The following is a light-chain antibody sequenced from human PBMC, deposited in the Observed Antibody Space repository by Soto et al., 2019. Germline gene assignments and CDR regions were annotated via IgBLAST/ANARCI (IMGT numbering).Light chain of an antibody. CDR2: DAS. V-gene: IGKV3-20*01. Sequence: ESVLTQFPGTLSSSPGERATLSCRASQSLSSNFLAWYQQKPGQAPRLLIYDASSRATGIPDRFSGSGSGTDFTLTISRLEPEDFAVYYCQQYGSSPRTFGQGTK. CDR3: QQYGSSPRT. CDR1: QSLSSNF. J-gene: IGKJ1*01.